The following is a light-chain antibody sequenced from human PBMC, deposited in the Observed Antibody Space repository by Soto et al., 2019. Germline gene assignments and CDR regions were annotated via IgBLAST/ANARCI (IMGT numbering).Light chain of an antibody. CDR2: GTS. CDR3: QQSDNWWT. V-gene: IGKV3-15*01. J-gene: IGKJ1*01. CDR1: QRVSIN. Sequence: EVVMTQSPATLSVSPGDTVTLGCRASQRVSINVALFQQKPGQAPRLLIFGTSTRSPGVPARFSGSGSGTEFTLTISSLQSDDFAVYYCQQSDNWWTFGQGTRVE.